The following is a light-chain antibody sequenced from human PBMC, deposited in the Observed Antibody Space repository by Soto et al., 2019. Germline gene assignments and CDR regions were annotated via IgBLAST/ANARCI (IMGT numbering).Light chain of an antibody. CDR3: QQYGSSPRT. CDR2: GAS. J-gene: IGKJ1*01. Sequence: EIVMTQSPATLSVSPGERATLSCRASQSVSSYLAWYQQKPGQAPRLLIYGASSRPTGIPDRFSGSGSGTDFTLTISRLEPEDFAVYYCQQYGSSPRTFGQGTKV. V-gene: IGKV3-20*01. CDR1: QSVSSY.